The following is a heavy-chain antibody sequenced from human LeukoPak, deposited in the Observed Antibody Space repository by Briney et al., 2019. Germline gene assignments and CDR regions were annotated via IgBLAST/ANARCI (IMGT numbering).Heavy chain of an antibody. CDR3: ARARNGMDV. Sequence: PGGSLRLSCAASGFTFSRYGMHWVRQAPGKGLEWVAVISYDGSNKYYADSVKGRFTISRDNSKNTLYLQMNSLRAEDTAVCYCARARNGMDVWGQGTTVTVSS. CDR2: ISYDGSNK. CDR1: GFTFSRYG. J-gene: IGHJ6*02. V-gene: IGHV3-30*03.